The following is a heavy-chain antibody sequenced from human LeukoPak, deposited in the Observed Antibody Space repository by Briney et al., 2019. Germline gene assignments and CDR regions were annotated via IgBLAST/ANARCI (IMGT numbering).Heavy chain of an antibody. CDR3: ARGRPYSNYFDY. V-gene: IGHV4-61*08. D-gene: IGHD1-26*01. CDR1: GGSISSGGYY. CDR2: IYYSGST. J-gene: IGHJ4*02. Sequence: SETLSLTCTVSGGSISSGGYYWSWIRQPPGKGLEWIGFIYYSGSTNYNPSLKSRVTISVDTSKNQFSLKLNSVTAADTAVYYCARGRPYSNYFDYWGQGTLVTVSS.